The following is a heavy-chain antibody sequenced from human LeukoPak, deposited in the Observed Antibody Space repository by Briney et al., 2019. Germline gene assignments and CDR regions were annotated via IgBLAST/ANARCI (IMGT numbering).Heavy chain of an antibody. V-gene: IGHV1-69*06. CDR1: GGTFSSYA. CDR3: ARAGWLQYYYFDY. Sequence: SVKVSCKASGGTFSSYAISWVRQAPGQGLEWMGGIIPIFGTAKYAQKFQGRVTITADTSTSTAYMELSSLRSEDTAVYYCARAGWLQYYYFDYWGQGTLVTVSS. J-gene: IGHJ4*02. CDR2: IIPIFGTA. D-gene: IGHD5-24*01.